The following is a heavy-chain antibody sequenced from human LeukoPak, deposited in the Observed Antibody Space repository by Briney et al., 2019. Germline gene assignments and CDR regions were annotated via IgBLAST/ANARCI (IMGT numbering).Heavy chain of an antibody. D-gene: IGHD6-6*01. CDR2: ISNSGNTI. V-gene: IGHV3-11*04. J-gene: IGHJ4*02. CDR3: AGADDSSSGYFDY. Sequence: GGSLRLSCAASGFTFSDYYMSWIRQAPGKGLEWVSYISNSGNTIYYADSVKGRFTISRDNAKNSLYLQMNSLRAEDTAVYYCAGADDSSSGYFDYWGQGTLVTVSS. CDR1: GFTFSDYY.